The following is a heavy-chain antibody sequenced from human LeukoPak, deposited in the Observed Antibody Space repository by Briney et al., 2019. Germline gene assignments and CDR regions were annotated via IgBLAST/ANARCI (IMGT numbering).Heavy chain of an antibody. CDR1: GFTFSSYN. V-gene: IGHV3-21*01. CDR3: ARRASTYEFDY. J-gene: IGHJ4*02. D-gene: IGHD3-3*01. CDR2: LSSSGAFI. Sequence: GGSLRLSCAAFGFTFSSYNMNWVRQAPGKGLEWVSSLSSSGAFIYYADSVKGRFTISRDNAKNSPFLQMNSLRAEDTAVYYCARRASTYEFDYWGQGTLVTVSS.